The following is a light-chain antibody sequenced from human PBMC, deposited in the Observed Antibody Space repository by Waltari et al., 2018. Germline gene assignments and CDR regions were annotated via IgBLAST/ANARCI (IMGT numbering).Light chain of an antibody. CDR3: QSYDTTLSVV. CDR1: GSNIGAGYD. V-gene: IGLV1-40*01. Sequence: QSVLTQPPSVSGAPGQRVTISCTGSGSNIGAGYDVHWYQQVPRAAPKLLLYGSSSRPLGVPDRFFGSTSGTSASLAITGLQAEDEAVYYCQSYDTTLSVVFGGGTKLTVL. CDR2: GSS. J-gene: IGLJ3*02.